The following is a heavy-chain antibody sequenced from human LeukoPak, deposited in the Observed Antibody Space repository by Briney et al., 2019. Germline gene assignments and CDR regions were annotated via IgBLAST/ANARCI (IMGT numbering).Heavy chain of an antibody. CDR2: ISGSGGST. CDR1: GFTFSSYA. CDR3: AKDPGQAGSYYGPGYFDY. J-gene: IGHJ4*02. V-gene: IGHV3-23*01. D-gene: IGHD3-10*01. Sequence: GGSLRLSCAASGFTFSSYAMSWVRQAPGKGLEWVSAISGSGGSTYYADSVKGRFTISRDNSKNTLYLQMNSLRAEDTAVYYCAKDPGQAGSYYGPGYFDYWGQGTLVTVSS.